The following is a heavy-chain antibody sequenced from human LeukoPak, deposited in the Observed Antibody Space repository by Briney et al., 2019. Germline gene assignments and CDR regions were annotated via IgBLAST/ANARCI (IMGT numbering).Heavy chain of an antibody. Sequence: ASVKVFCKASGGTFTGYYMHWVRQAPGRGLEWMGWINPNSGGTNYAQKFQGRVTMTRDTSISTAYMELSRLRSDDTAVYYCARDPSMVGDAFDIWGQGTMVTVSS. V-gene: IGHV1-2*02. CDR1: GGTFTGYY. CDR2: INPNSGGT. D-gene: IGHD3-10*01. CDR3: ARDPSMVGDAFDI. J-gene: IGHJ3*02.